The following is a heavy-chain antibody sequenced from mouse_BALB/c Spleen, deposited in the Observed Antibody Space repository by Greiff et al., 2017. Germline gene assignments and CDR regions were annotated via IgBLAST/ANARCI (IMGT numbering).Heavy chain of an antibody. Sequence: QVQLQQPGAELVRPGASVKLSCKASGYSFTSYWMNWVKQRPGQGLEWIGMIHPSDSDTRLNQKFKDKATLTVDTSSSTAYMQLSSPTSEDSAVYCCASGGLGMDYWGQGTTVTVSS. CDR1: GYSFTSYW. CDR3: ASGGLGMDY. CDR2: IHPSDSDT. J-gene: IGHJ4*01. V-gene: IGHV1-74*01.